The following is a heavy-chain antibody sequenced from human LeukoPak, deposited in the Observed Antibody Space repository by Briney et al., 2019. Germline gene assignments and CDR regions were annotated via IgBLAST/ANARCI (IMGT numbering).Heavy chain of an antibody. CDR2: ISAYNGNT. CDR1: GYTVTRYG. Sequence: ASVTVSCTASGYTVTRYGFSWLRQAPGQGPEWMGWISAYNGNTKYAQKFQGRVTMTTDTSTSTGYMELRSLRSDDTAVYYCARDPHVVEAAGQVDYWGQGTLVTVSS. CDR3: ARDPHVVEAAGQVDY. D-gene: IGHD6-13*01. J-gene: IGHJ4*02. V-gene: IGHV1-18*01.